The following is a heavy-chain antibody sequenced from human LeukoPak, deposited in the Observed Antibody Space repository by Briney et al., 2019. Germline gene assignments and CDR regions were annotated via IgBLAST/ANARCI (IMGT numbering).Heavy chain of an antibody. J-gene: IGHJ4*02. CDR1: GYTFTSYD. Sequence: ASVKVSCKTSGYTFTSYDINWVRQATGQGLEWMGWMNPNSGNTGYAQKFQGRVTITRNTSISTAYMELSSLRAEDTAVYYCAKGRGGYSGYDLLYPFDYWGQGTLVTVSS. V-gene: IGHV1-8*03. D-gene: IGHD5-12*01. CDR2: MNPNSGNT. CDR3: AKGRGGYSGYDLLYPFDY.